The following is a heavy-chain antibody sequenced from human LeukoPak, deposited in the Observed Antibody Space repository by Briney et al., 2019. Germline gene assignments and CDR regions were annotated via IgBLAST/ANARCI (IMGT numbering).Heavy chain of an antibody. J-gene: IGHJ4*02. CDR2: IPYDGTNK. CDR3: ARDISSGWYFDY. Sequence: PGGSLRLSCAASGFTFGSYAMHWVRQAPGRGLEWVAGIPYDGTNKYYADSVKGRFTISRDNAKNSLHLQMNSLRAEDTALYYCARDISSGWYFDYWGQGTLVTVSS. D-gene: IGHD6-19*01. CDR1: GFTFGSYA. V-gene: IGHV3-30-3*01.